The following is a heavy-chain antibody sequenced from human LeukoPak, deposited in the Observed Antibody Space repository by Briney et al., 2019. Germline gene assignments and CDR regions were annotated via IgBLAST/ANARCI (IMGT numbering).Heavy chain of an antibody. Sequence: GGSLRLSCAASGFTFSSYGMHWVRQAPGKGLEWVAVIWYDGSNKYYADSVKGRFTISRDNSKNTLYLQMNSLRAEDTAVYYCAKGMQYCTNGVCYTPFDYWGQGTLVTVSS. D-gene: IGHD2-8*01. V-gene: IGHV3-33*06. J-gene: IGHJ4*02. CDR1: GFTFSSYG. CDR2: IWYDGSNK. CDR3: AKGMQYCTNGVCYTPFDY.